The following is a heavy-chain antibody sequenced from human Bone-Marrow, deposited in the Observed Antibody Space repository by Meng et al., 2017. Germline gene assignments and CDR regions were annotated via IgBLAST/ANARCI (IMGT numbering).Heavy chain of an antibody. Sequence: ASVKVSCKASGYTFTSYAMHWVRQAPGQRLEWMGRINPNSGGTNYAQKFQCRVTMTRDTSISTAYMELSSLRSEDTAVYYCARVLDGSTMGAAFDIWGQGTMVTVSS. J-gene: IGHJ3*02. V-gene: IGHV1-2*06. CDR3: ARVLDGSTMGAAFDI. CDR1: GYTFTSYA. D-gene: IGHD5-24*01. CDR2: INPNSGGT.